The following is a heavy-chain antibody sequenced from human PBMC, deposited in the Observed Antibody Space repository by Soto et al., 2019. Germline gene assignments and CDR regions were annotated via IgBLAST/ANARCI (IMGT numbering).Heavy chain of an antibody. CDR2: IWYDGSNK. J-gene: IGHJ4*02. CDR3: ARARTYGDYVGRFDY. CDR1: GFTFSSYG. Sequence: PGGSLRLSCAASGFTFSSYGMHWVRQAPGKGLEWVAVIWYDGSNKYYADSVKGRFTISRDNSKNTLYLQMNSLRAEDTAAYYCARARTYGDYVGRFDYWGQGTLVTVSS. V-gene: IGHV3-33*01. D-gene: IGHD4-17*01.